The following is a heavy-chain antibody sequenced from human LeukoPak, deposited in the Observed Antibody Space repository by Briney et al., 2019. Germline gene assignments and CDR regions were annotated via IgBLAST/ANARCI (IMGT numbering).Heavy chain of an antibody. CDR1: GYTFTGYY. J-gene: IGHJ4*02. V-gene: IGHV1-2*02. Sequence: ASVTVSCKASGYTFTGYYLHWVRQAPGQGLEWMGWINPNSGGTNYAQKFQGRVTITRDTSISTAYMELSRLRSDDTAVYYCARDVRNYYGSGSYYKDDYWGQGTLVTVSS. CDR3: ARDVRNYYGSGSYYKDDY. D-gene: IGHD3-10*01. CDR2: INPNSGGT.